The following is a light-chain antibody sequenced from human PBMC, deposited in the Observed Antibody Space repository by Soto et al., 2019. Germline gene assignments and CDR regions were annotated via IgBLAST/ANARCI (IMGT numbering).Light chain of an antibody. J-gene: IGLJ2*01. CDR1: SSNLGAGYD. CDR3: GAWDSSLHAGV. CDR2: GNR. Sequence: QSVLTQPPSVSGAPGQRVTLSCTGNSSNLGAGYDVHWYQQLPGAAPKLVIFGNRNRPSGVPERFSGSKSGTSASLAITGLQAEDEADYYCGAWDSSLHAGVFGGGTKVTVL. V-gene: IGLV1-40*01.